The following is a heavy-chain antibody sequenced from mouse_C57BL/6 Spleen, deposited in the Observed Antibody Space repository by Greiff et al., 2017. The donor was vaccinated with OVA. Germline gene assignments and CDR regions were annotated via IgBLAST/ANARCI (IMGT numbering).Heavy chain of an antibody. V-gene: IGHV7-3*01. D-gene: IGHD2-3*01. Sequence: EVQLVESGGGLVQPGGSLSLSCAASGFTFTDYYMSWVRQPPGKALEWLGFIRNKANGYTTEYSASVKGRFTISRDNSQSILYLQMNALRAEDSATYYCARSAYDGYPFAYWGQGTLVTVSA. J-gene: IGHJ3*01. CDR3: ARSAYDGYPFAY. CDR2: IRNKANGYTT. CDR1: GFTFTDYY.